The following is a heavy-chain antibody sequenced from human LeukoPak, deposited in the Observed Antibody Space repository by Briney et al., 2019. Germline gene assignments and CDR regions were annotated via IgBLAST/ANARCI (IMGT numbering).Heavy chain of an antibody. CDR1: GFTFSDYY. J-gene: IGHJ4*02. CDR2: ISSSGSTI. D-gene: IGHD2-15*01. Sequence: GGSLRLSCAASGFTFSDYYISWIRQAPGKGLEWVSYISSSGSTIYYADSVKGRFTISRDNAKNSLYLQMNSLRAEDTAVYYCARGDSPYCSGGSCPLRGYYFDYWGQGTLVTVSS. V-gene: IGHV3-11*01. CDR3: ARGDSPYCSGGSCPLRGYYFDY.